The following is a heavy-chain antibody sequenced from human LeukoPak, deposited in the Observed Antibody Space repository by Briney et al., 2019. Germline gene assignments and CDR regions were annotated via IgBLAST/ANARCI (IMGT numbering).Heavy chain of an antibody. CDR1: GVSIRSNY. Sequence: PSETLSLTCTVSGVSIRSNYWTWIRQPPGKGLEWIGYMDYSGSTNYNPSLKSRVTISIDTSKNQCSLKLSSVTAADTAEYYCASLLSSNTWYFFDNWGQGILVTVSS. D-gene: IGHD6-13*01. J-gene: IGHJ4*02. CDR2: MDYSGST. CDR3: ASLLSSNTWYFFDN. V-gene: IGHV4-59*08.